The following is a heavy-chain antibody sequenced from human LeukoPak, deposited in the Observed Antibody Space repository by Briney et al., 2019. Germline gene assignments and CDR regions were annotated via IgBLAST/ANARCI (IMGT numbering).Heavy chain of an antibody. D-gene: IGHD3-22*01. V-gene: IGHV3-33*08. Sequence: GGSLRLSCAASGFTFSSNSMNWVRQAPGKGLEWVAVIWYDGSNKYYADSVKGRFTISRDNSKNTLYLQMNSLRAEDTAVYYCARDKPPPYYYDSSGIFDYWGQGTLVTVSS. CDR1: GFTFSSNS. CDR3: ARDKPPPYYYDSSGIFDY. CDR2: IWYDGSNK. J-gene: IGHJ4*02.